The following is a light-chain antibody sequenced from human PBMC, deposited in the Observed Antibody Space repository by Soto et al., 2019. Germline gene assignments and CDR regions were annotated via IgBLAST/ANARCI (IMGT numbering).Light chain of an antibody. J-gene: IGLJ1*01. CDR1: SSXVGGYNY. CDR3: CSYAGSYCYV. CDR2: DVS. V-gene: IGLV2-11*01. Sequence: SSXVGGYNYVSWYQQHPGKAPKLMIYDVSKRPSGVPDRFSGSKSGNTASLTISGLQAEDEADYYCCSYAGSYCYVFGTGTKVTVL.